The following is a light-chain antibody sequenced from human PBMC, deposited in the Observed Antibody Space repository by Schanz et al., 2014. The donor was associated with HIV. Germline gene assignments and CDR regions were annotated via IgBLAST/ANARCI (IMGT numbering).Light chain of an antibody. CDR3: SSYSGHNNLGI. CDR1: SIDVGGYDY. J-gene: IGLJ2*01. V-gene: IGLV2-14*03. Sequence: QSALTQPASLSGSPGQSITISCTGTSIDVGGYDYVSWYQKHPDKAPRLIIYDVSNRPSGVSSRFSGSKSDNTASLTISGLQAEDEAEYYCSSYSGHNNLGIFGGGTKLTVL. CDR2: DVS.